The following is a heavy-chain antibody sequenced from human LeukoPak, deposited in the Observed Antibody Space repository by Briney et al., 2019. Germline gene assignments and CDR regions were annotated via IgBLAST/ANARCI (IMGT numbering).Heavy chain of an antibody. V-gene: IGHV4-39*01. J-gene: IGHJ3*02. D-gene: IGHD2-2*01. CDR1: GDSINNNNYY. Sequence: SETLSLTCTVSGDSINNNNYYWGWIRQPPGKGLEWIGNIYYNGRTYYSPSLKSRGTISVDTSNNQFSLKLSSVTAADTAVYYCARQVDVGCSSASCYGHGAFDIWGPGTVVTVSS. CDR3: ARQVDVGCSSASCYGHGAFDI. CDR2: IYYNGRT.